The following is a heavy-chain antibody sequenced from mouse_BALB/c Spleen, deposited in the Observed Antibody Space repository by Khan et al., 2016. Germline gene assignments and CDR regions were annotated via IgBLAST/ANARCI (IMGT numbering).Heavy chain of an antibody. D-gene: IGHD2-14*01. CDR2: INPDSSTI. V-gene: IGHV4-1*02. CDR3: ARRGYSGYWYFDV. J-gene: IGHJ1*01. Sequence: EVKLLESGGGLVQSGGSLKLSCAASGFDFSRYWMSWVRQAPGKGLEWIGEINPDSSTINYTPSLKDKFIISRDNAKNTLYLQMSKVRSEDTALYYCARRGYSGYWYFDVWSAGTTVTVSS. CDR1: GFDFSRYW.